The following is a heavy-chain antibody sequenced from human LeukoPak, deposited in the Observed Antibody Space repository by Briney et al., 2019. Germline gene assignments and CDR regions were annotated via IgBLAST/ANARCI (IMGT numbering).Heavy chain of an antibody. CDR1: GFTFSSYG. Sequence: PGGSLRLSCAASGFTFSSYGMHWVRQAPGKGLEWVGRTRNKANSYTTEYAASVKGRFTISRDDSKNSLYLQMNSLKTEDTAVYYCARMVRGALFDYWGQGTLVTVSS. V-gene: IGHV3-72*01. J-gene: IGHJ4*02. D-gene: IGHD3-10*01. CDR3: ARMVRGALFDY. CDR2: TRNKANSYTT.